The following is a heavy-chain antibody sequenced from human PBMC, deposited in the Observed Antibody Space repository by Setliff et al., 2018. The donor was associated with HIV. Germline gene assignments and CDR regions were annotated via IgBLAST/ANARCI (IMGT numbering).Heavy chain of an antibody. Sequence: NPSETLSLTCAVSGDSINSGGYSWSWIRQPPGKGLEWIGYIDQSGDTYYTPSLKSRVTISVDRSNSHFSLNLSSVTAADTAVYYCASLNYDILSGSWIYFDYWGQGTLVTVSS. CDR2: IDQSGDT. J-gene: IGHJ4*02. V-gene: IGHV4-30-2*01. D-gene: IGHD3-9*01. CDR1: GDSINSGGYS. CDR3: ASLNYDILSGSWIYFDY.